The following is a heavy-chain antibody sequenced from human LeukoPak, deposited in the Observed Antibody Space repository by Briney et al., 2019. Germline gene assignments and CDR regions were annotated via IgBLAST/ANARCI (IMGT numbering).Heavy chain of an antibody. CDR2: ISAYNGNT. CDR3: VRRGPRPKVSDI. J-gene: IGHJ3*02. CDR1: GYSFTSNV. V-gene: IGHV1-18*01. Sequence: GASVKVSCKASGYSFTSNVISWVRQAPGQGLEWMGWISAYNGNTNYAQKLQGRVTMTTDTSTSTGYMELRGLRSDDTAVYYCVRRGPRPKVSDIWGQGTMVIVSS.